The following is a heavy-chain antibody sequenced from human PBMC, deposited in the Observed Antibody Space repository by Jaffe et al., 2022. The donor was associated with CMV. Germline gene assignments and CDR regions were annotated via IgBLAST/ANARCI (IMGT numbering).Heavy chain of an antibody. D-gene: IGHD1-20*01. J-gene: IGHJ5*02. V-gene: IGHV3-21*01. Sequence: EVQLVESGGGLVKPGGSLRLSCAASGFTFSSYSMNWVRQAPGKGLEWVSSISSSSSYIYYADSVKGRFTISRDNAKNSLYLQMNSLRAEDTAVYYCARDGITGTGGGWFDPWGQGTLVTVSS. CDR3: ARDGITGTGGGWFDP. CDR2: ISSSSSYI. CDR1: GFTFSSYS.